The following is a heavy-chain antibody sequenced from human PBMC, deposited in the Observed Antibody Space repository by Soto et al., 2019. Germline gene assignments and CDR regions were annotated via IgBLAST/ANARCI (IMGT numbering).Heavy chain of an antibody. V-gene: IGHV1-8*01. Sequence: VASVKVSCKASGYTFTSYDINWVRQATGQGLEWMGWMNPNSGNTGYAQKFQGRVTMTRNTSISTAYMELSSLRSEDTAVYYCARVRLYYDFWSGYLNDAFDIWGQGTMVTVSS. J-gene: IGHJ3*02. D-gene: IGHD3-3*01. CDR2: MNPNSGNT. CDR3: ARVRLYYDFWSGYLNDAFDI. CDR1: GYTFTSYD.